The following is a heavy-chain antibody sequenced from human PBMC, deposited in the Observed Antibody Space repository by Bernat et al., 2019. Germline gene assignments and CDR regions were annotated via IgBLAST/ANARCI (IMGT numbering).Heavy chain of an antibody. V-gene: IGHV4-34*01. CDR3: ARVPARTTVPYFDY. CDR2: INHSGST. CDR1: GGSFSGYY. J-gene: IGHJ4*02. Sequence: QVQLQQWGAGLLKPSETLSLTCAVYGGSFSGYYWSWIRQPPGKGLEWIGEINHSGSTNYNPSLKSRVTISVDTSKNQFSLKLSSLTAADTAVYYCARVPARTTVPYFDYWGQGTLVTVSS. D-gene: IGHD4-11*01.